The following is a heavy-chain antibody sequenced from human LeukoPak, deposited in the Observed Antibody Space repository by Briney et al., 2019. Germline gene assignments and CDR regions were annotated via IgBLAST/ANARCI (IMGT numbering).Heavy chain of an antibody. Sequence: PSETLSLTCTVSGGSISSYYWSWIRQPPGKGLEWIGYIYYSGSTNYNPSLKSRVTISVDTSKNQFSLKLSSVTAADTAVYYCASGVARGNVYYWGQGTLVTVSS. CDR2: IYYSGST. V-gene: IGHV4-59*01. CDR1: GGSISSYY. D-gene: IGHD3-3*01. J-gene: IGHJ4*02. CDR3: ASGVARGNVYY.